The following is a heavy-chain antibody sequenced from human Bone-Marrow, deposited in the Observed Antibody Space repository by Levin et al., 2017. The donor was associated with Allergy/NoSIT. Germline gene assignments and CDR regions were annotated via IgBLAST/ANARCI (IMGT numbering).Heavy chain of an antibody. CDR3: ARVGYYYYGMDD. CDR1: GFTVSTNY. J-gene: IGHJ6*02. CDR2: IYSGGST. Sequence: GGSLRLSCAASGFTVSTNYMSWVRQAPGKGLEWVSVIYSGGSTYYADSVKGRFTTSRDNSKNTLYLHMNSLRAEDTAVEYCARVGYYYYGMDDWGQGTTVTVS. V-gene: IGHV3-66*01. D-gene: IGHD3-10*01.